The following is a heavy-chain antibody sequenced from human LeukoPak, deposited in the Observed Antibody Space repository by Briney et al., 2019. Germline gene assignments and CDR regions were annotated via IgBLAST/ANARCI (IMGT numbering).Heavy chain of an antibody. J-gene: IGHJ4*02. V-gene: IGHV3-7*01. CDR3: VREDSGRYLGDFDF. Sequence: GGSLRLSCAASGFTFSVYWMSWVRQAPGKGLEWVANIEQDGSDKYYVDSAKGRFTISRDNAKNSLYIHMNSLRAEDTAVYYSVREDSGRYLGDFDFWGQGALVTVSS. CDR1: GFTFSVYW. CDR2: IEQDGSDK. D-gene: IGHD1-26*01.